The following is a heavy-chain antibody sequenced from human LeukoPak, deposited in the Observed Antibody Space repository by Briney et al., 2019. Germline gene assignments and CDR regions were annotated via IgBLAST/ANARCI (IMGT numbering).Heavy chain of an antibody. CDR2: IYYSGST. D-gene: IGHD4-23*01. Sequence: PSETLSLTCTVSGGSISSGGYYWSWIRQHPGKGLEWIGYIYYSGSTYYNPSLKSRVTISVDTSKNQFPLKLSSVTAADTAVYYCARGGLTVAPRGGMDVWGQGTTVTVSS. CDR3: ARGGLTVAPRGGMDV. CDR1: GGSISSGGYY. V-gene: IGHV4-31*03. J-gene: IGHJ6*02.